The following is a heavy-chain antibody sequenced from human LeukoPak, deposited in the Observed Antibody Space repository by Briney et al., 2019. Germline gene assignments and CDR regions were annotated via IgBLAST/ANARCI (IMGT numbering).Heavy chain of an antibody. V-gene: IGHV4-61*02. CDR3: ARSLGWYVVY. Sequence: PSQTLSLTCTVSGGSISSGSYYWSWIRQPAGKGLEWIGRIYTSGSTNYNPSLKSRVTISVDTSKNQFSLKLSSVTAADTAVYYCARSLGWYVVYWGQGTLVTVS. CDR2: IYTSGST. D-gene: IGHD6-19*01. CDR1: GGSISSGSYY. J-gene: IGHJ4*02.